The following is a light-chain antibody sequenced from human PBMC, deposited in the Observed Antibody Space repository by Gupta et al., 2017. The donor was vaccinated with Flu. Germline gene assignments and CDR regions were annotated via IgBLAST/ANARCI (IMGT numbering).Light chain of an antibody. Sequence: SYVLTLPPSVSVAPGQTARITCGGNNIGSKSVHWYQKKPGQDPVLAVSDDTARPSGPPVRFSGSNTGNTATLTISKVEAGEDADYYYQVWHTSNDNLRVFGRGTKLTGL. V-gene: IGLV3-21*02. J-gene: IGLJ3*02. CDR1: NIGSKS. CDR3: QVWHTSNDNLRV. CDR2: DDT.